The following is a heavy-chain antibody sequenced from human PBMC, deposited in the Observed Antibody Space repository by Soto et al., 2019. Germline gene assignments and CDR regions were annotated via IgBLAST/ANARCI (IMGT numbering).Heavy chain of an antibody. J-gene: IGHJ6*02. V-gene: IGHV3-73*01. D-gene: IGHD3-9*01. CDR2: IRSKANSYAT. CDR1: GFTFSGSA. CDR3: TRGPRYDIFAPAPYYYYGMDV. Sequence: HPGGSLRLSCAASGFTFSGSAMHWVRQASGKGLEWVGRIRSKANSYATAYAASVKGRFTISRDDSKNTAYLQMNSLKTEDTAVYYCTRGPRYDIFAPAPYYYYGMDVWGQGTTVTVSS.